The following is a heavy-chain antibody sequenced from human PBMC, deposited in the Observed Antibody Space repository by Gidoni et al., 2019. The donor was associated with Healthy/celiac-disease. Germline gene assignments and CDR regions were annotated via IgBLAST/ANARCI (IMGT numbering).Heavy chain of an antibody. V-gene: IGHV1-18*01. CDR2: ISAYNGNT. Sequence: QVQLVQSGAEVKQPGASVKVSCKPSGYTFISYGISWVRQAPGQGLGWMGWISAYNGNTNYAQKLQGRVTMTTDTSTSTAYMELRSLRSDDTAVYYCATTIAAAGTGWFDPWGQGTLVTVSS. J-gene: IGHJ5*02. D-gene: IGHD6-13*01. CDR3: ATTIAAAGTGWFDP. CDR1: GYTFISYG.